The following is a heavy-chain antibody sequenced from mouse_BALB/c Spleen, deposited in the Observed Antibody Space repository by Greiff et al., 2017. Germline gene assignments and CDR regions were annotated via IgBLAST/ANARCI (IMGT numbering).Heavy chain of an antibody. CDR1: GYTFSSYW. V-gene: IGHV1-9*01. CDR3: ARLNYYGSSYEGFDY. CDR2: ILPGSGST. J-gene: IGHJ2*01. Sequence: VQLQQSGAELMKPGASVKISCKATGYTFSSYWIEWVKQRPGHGLEWIGEILPGSGSTNYNEKFKGKATFTADTSSNTAYMQLSSLTSEDSAVYYCARLNYYGSSYEGFDYWGQGTTLTVSS. D-gene: IGHD1-1*01.